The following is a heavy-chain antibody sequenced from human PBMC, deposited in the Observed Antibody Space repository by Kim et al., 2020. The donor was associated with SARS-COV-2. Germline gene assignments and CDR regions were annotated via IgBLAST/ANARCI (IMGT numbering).Heavy chain of an antibody. J-gene: IGHJ4*02. V-gene: IGHV3-66*01. Sequence: GGSLRLSCAASGFTVSSNYMSWVRQAPGKGLEWVSIIYSGGSTYYADSVKGRFTISRDNSKNTLYLQMNSLRAEDTAVYYCARYLEWLSCFDYWGQGTLVTVSS. D-gene: IGHD3-3*01. CDR1: GFTVSSNY. CDR2: IYSGGST. CDR3: ARYLEWLSCFDY.